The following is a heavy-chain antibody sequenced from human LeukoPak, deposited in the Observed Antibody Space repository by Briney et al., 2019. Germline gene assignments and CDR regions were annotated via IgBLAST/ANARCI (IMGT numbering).Heavy chain of an antibody. CDR3: AISCSSTSCYIGQYYFDY. CDR1: GGSISSYY. J-gene: IGHJ4*02. D-gene: IGHD2-2*02. CDR2: IYTSGST. V-gene: IGHV4-4*07. Sequence: SETLSLTCTVSGGSISSYYWSWIRQPAGMGLEWIGRIYTSGSTNYNPSLKSRVTMSVDTSKNQFSLKLSSVTAADTAVYYCAISCSSTSCYIGQYYFDYWGQGTLVTVSS.